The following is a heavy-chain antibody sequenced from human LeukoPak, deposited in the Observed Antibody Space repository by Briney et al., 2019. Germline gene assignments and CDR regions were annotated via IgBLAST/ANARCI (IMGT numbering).Heavy chain of an antibody. CDR3: AGIVRAFDI. V-gene: IGHV4-59*01. CDR1: GGSISSYY. Sequence: SETLSLTCTVSGGSISSYYWSWIRQPPGKGLGWIGYIYYSGSTNYNPSLKSRVTISVDTSKNQFSLKLSSVTAADTAVYYCAGIVRAFDIWGQGTMVTVSS. CDR2: IYYSGST. D-gene: IGHD2-8*01. J-gene: IGHJ3*02.